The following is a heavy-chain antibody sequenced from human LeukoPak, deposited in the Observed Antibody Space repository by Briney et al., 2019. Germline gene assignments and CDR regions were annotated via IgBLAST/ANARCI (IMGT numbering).Heavy chain of an antibody. CDR1: GYSFTSYW. J-gene: IGHJ4*02. Sequence: GESLKISFKGSGYSFTSYWIGWVRPMPGKGLEWMGIIYPGDSDTRYSPSFQGQGTISADKYISTAYLQWNSLKASDTAIYYCTRSPDIDILTGYSRYYFDYWGQGTLVTVSS. V-gene: IGHV5-51*01. CDR2: IYPGDSDT. D-gene: IGHD3-9*01. CDR3: TRSPDIDILTGYSRYYFDY.